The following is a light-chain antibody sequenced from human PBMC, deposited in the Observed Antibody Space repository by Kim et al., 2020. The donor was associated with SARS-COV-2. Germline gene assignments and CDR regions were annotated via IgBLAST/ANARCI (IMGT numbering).Light chain of an antibody. CDR3: QQYDNLPSWT. V-gene: IGKV1-33*01. CDR1: QDISNY. CDR2: DAS. J-gene: IGKJ2*02. Sequence: DIQMTQSPSSLSASVGDRVTITCQASQDISNYSNWYQQKPGKAPKLLIYDASNLETGVPSRFSGSGSGTDFTFTISSLQPEDIATYYCQQYDNLPSWTFGQGTKLEIK.